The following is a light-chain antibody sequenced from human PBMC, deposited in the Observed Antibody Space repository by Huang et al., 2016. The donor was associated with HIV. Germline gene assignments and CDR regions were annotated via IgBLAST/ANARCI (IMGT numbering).Light chain of an antibody. J-gene: IGKJ3*01. CDR1: QDISNY. V-gene: IGKV1-33*01. Sequence: DIQLTQSPPSLSASVGDTVTITCQASQDISNYLNWYQEKPGSVPKFLIYDASNLEAGVPSRFSGSGSGTHFTFTISTLQPEDIGTYYCQHYGDLPFTFGPGTKVDLK. CDR2: DAS. CDR3: QHYGDLPFT.